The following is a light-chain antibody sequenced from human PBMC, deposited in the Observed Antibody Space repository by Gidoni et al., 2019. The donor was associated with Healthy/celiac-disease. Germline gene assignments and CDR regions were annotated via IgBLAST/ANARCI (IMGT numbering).Light chain of an antibody. J-gene: IGKJ4*01. V-gene: IGKV1-5*03. CDR3: QQYNSYSLT. CDR1: QSISNW. CDR2: KAS. Sequence: DIHMAQSPSTLSASVGDRVTITCRDSQSISNWLAWYQQKPGNAPKLLIYKASSLESGVPSRFSGRGSGTEFTLTISSLQPDDVATYYWQQYNSYSLTFGGGTKVEIK.